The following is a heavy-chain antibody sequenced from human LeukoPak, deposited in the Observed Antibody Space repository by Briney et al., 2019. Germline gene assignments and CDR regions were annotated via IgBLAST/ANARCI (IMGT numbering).Heavy chain of an antibody. CDR1: GGSFSGYY. V-gene: IGHV4-34*01. CDR2: INHSGST. Sequence: SETLSLTCAVYGGSFSGYYWSWIRQPPGKGLEWIGEINHSGSTNYNPSLKSRVTISVDTSKNQFSLKLSSVTAADTAVYYCARGPGGPKFDYWGQGTLVTVSS. CDR3: ARGPGGPKFDY. J-gene: IGHJ4*02. D-gene: IGHD3-16*01.